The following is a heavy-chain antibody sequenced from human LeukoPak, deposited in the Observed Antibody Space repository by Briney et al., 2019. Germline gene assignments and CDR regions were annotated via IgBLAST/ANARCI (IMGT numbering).Heavy chain of an antibody. D-gene: IGHD3-10*01. CDR3: ARFEAHGSGSYHNWFDP. CDR1: GGSISSYY. J-gene: IGHJ5*02. V-gene: IGHV4-59*01. Sequence: PSETLSLTRTVSGGSISSYYWSWIRQPPGKGLEWIGYIYYSGSTNYNPSLKSRVTISVDTSKNQFSLKLSSVTAADTAVYYCARFEAHGSGSYHNWFDPWGQGTLVTVSS. CDR2: IYYSGST.